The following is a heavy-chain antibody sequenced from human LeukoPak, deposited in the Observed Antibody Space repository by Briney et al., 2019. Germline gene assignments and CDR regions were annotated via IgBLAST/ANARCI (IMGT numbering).Heavy chain of an antibody. CDR2: HDWDDDK. V-gene: IGHV2-70*11. CDR1: GFSLSTDGLC. Sequence: GPGPTLVNPTQTLTLTCTFSGFSLSTDGLCVSWIRQPPGKALETLARHDWDDDKYYTTSVKTRLTISKDTSKNQVVLTMTNMSPVDTATYFCARSPGDYYYYMDVWGKGTTVTVSS. CDR3: ARSPGDYYYYMDV. J-gene: IGHJ6*03.